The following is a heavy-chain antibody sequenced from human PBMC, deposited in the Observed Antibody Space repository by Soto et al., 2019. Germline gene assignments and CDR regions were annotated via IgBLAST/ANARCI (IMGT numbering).Heavy chain of an antibody. V-gene: IGHV1-18*04. CDR3: ARAGHSSGSYYYYYYGMDV. D-gene: IGHD6-19*01. CDR1: GYTVTRYI. Sequence: GAGGKVSCKASGYTVTRYIISWVRQAPGQALAWMGWISAYNGNTNYAQKLQGRVTMTTDTSTSTAYMELRSLRSDDTAVYYCARAGHSSGSYYYYYYGMDVWGQGTTVTIS. J-gene: IGHJ6*02. CDR2: ISAYNGNT.